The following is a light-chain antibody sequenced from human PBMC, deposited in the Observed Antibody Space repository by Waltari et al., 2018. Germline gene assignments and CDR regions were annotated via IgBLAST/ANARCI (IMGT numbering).Light chain of an antibody. J-gene: IGKJ1*01. CDR2: AAS. Sequence: IQLTQSPSSLSASVGDRVTITCRASQSISNYLAWYQQKPGKAPNLLIYAASTLQSGVPSRFSGSGSGTDFTLTISSLQPEDFATYYCQQLNSYQWTFGQGTKVEIK. V-gene: IGKV1-9*01. CDR3: QQLNSYQWT. CDR1: QSISNY.